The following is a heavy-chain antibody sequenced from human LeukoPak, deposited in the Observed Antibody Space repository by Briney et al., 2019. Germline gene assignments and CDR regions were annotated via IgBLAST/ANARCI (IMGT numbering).Heavy chain of an antibody. V-gene: IGHV3-43*02. J-gene: IGHJ4*02. CDR3: AKEGYSQASNYFDN. CDR2: ICGDGVST. CDR1: GFMFDDSA. D-gene: IGHD2-15*01. Sequence: GGSLRLSCAASGFMFDDSAMHWVRQAPGKGLEWVSLICGDGVSTFYADSVNGRFTISRDNSNNSLSLQMDSLTTEDTALYYCAKEGYSQASNYFDNWGQGILVTVSS.